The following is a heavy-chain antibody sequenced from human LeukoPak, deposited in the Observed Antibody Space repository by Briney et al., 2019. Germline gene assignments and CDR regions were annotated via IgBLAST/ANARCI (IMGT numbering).Heavy chain of an antibody. V-gene: IGHV4-59*12. CDR1: GFTFSSYW. CDR2: IYYSGST. D-gene: IGHD6-19*01. Sequence: WGSLRLSCAASGFTFSSYWMNWARQAPGKGLEWIGYIYYSGSTNYNPSLKSRVTISVDASKNQFSLKLSSVTAADPAVYYCARVAVRIAVAGNFDYWGQGTLVTVSS. J-gene: IGHJ4*02. CDR3: ARVAVRIAVAGNFDY.